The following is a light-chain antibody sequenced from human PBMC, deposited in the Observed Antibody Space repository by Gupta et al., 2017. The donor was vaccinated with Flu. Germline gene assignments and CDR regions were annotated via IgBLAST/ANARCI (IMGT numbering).Light chain of an antibody. CDR2: YDD. Sequence: QSVLTQPPSVSEAPRQRVTLSCSGSDSNIGNNAVNWYQVLPGKAPKLLIYYDDLLTSGVSDRFSGSKSGTSASLAISELQSEDEADYYCATWDDRLNSVVFGGGTKLTVL. CDR1: DSNIGNNA. J-gene: IGLJ2*01. V-gene: IGLV1-36*01. CDR3: ATWDDRLNSVV.